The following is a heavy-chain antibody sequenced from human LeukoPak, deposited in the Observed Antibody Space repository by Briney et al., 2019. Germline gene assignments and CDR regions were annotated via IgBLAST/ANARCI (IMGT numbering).Heavy chain of an antibody. J-gene: IGHJ5*02. CDR3: ARDYSNGGVDP. Sequence: PSGTLSLTCTVSGGSISSGSYYWSWIRQPAGKGLEWIGRIYTSGSTNYNPSLKSRVTISVDTSKNQFSLKLSSVTAADTAVYYCARDYSNGGVDPWGQGTLVTVSS. V-gene: IGHV4-61*02. CDR1: GGSISSGSYY. CDR2: IYTSGST. D-gene: IGHD4-11*01.